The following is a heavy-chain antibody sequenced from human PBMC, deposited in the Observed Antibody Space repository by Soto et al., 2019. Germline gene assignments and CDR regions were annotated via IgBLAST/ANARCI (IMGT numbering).Heavy chain of an antibody. J-gene: IGHJ5*02. CDR2: ISGYNGNT. CDR1: GYIFINYG. Sequence: GASVKVSCKASGYIFINYGITWVRQAPGQGLEWMGWISGYNGNTKYADKLQDRVTMTTDTSTTTAYMELRSLRSDDTAVYYCARDEVPAANWLDRWGQGTLVTVSS. D-gene: IGHD2-2*01. CDR3: ARDEVPAANWLDR. V-gene: IGHV1-18*01.